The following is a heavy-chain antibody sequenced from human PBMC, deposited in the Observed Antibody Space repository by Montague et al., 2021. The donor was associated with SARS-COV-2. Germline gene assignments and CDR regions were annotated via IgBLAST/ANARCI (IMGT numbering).Heavy chain of an antibody. CDR1: GDSVTVRY. CDR3: AIGGDSAKCGI. J-gene: IGHJ3*02. CDR2: IHPYGDI. Sequence: SETLSLTCTVSGDSVTVRYLNWVRQAAGKGLEWIGFIHPYGDIHYNASLKSRVNLSRDASKNQFSLTLTSVTAADTAVYYCAIGGDSAKCGIWGRGTLVTVSS. D-gene: IGHD2-21*01. V-gene: IGHV4-4*07.